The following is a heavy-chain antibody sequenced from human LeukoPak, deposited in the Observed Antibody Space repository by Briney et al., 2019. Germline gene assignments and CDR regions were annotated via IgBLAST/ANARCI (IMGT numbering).Heavy chain of an antibody. D-gene: IGHD6-19*01. CDR3: ARGLGQWLARPGAFDI. CDR1: GGSFSGYY. CDR2: INHSGST. Sequence: SETLSLTCAVYGGSFSGYYWSWIRQPPGKGLEWIGEINHSGSTNYNPSLKSRVTISVDTSKNQFPLKLSSVTAADAAVYYCARGLGQWLARPGAFDIWGQGTMVTVSS. J-gene: IGHJ3*02. V-gene: IGHV4-34*01.